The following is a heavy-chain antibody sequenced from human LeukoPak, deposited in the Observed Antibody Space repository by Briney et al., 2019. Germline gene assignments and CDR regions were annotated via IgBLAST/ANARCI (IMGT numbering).Heavy chain of an antibody. D-gene: IGHD2-8*01. CDR3: TRGVTIVPDY. CDR2: IKQDGSEK. Sequence: GGSLRLSCAVSGFTFSNYWMTWVRQAPGKGLEWVANIKQDGSEKYYVDSVKGRFTISRDNAKSSLYLQMNSLRVEDTAVYYCTRGVTIVPDYWGQGTLVTVPS. V-gene: IGHV3-7*01. J-gene: IGHJ4*02. CDR1: GFTFSNYW.